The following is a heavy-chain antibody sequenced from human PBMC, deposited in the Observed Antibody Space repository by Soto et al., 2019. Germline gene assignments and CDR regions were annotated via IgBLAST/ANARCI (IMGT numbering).Heavy chain of an antibody. CDR2: ISGTGGTI. CDR3: ARKPGTTNGDY. CDR1: GFTFSSYS. D-gene: IGHD4-17*01. V-gene: IGHV3-64*02. J-gene: IGHJ4*02. Sequence: PGGSLRLSCAASGFTFSSYSMLWVRQAPGKGLEFVSVISGTGGTIYYADSVKARFTISRDNSKNTLYLQMGSLRPEDMGVYYFARKPGTTNGDYLGQEDLVTVSS.